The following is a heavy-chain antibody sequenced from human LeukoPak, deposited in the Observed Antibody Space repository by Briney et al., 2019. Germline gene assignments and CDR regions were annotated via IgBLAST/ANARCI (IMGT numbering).Heavy chain of an antibody. V-gene: IGHV1-69*04. D-gene: IGHD3-22*01. J-gene: IGHJ4*02. CDR3: ARDPYYYDSSGYYAELDRSYFDY. Sequence: ASVKVSCKASGGTFSSYAISWVRQAPGQGLEWMGRIIPILGIANYAQKFQGRVTITADKSTNTAYMELSSLRSEDTAVYYCARDPYYYDSSGYYAELDRSYFDYWGQGTLVTVSS. CDR2: IIPILGIA. CDR1: GGTFSSYA.